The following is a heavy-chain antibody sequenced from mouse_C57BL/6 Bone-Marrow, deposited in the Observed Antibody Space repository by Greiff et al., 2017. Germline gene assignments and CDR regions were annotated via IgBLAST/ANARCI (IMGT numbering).Heavy chain of an antibody. J-gene: IGHJ2*01. Sequence: QVQLQQSGPELVKPGASVKLSCKASGYTFTSYDINWVKQRPGQGLEWIGWIYPRDGSTKYNEKFKGKATLTVDTSSSTAYMELHRLTSEDSAVYFCARGIYYDYQYYFDYWGQGTTLTVSS. CDR1: GYTFTSYD. D-gene: IGHD2-4*01. CDR2: IYPRDGST. V-gene: IGHV1-85*01. CDR3: ARGIYYDYQYYFDY.